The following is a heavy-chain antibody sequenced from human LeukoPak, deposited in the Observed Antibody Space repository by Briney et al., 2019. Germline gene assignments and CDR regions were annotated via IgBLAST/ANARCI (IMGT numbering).Heavy chain of an antibody. J-gene: IGHJ3*02. CDR2: IRYDGSNK. CDR1: GFTFSSYG. D-gene: IGHD3-22*01. Sequence: GGSLRLSCAASGFTFSSYGMHWVRQAPGKGLEWVAFIRYDGSNKYYADSVKGRFTISRDNSKNTLYLQMNSLRAEDTAVYYCARDGPEFLDDSSGYFDIWGQGTMVTVSS. V-gene: IGHV3-30*02. CDR3: ARDGPEFLDDSSGYFDI.